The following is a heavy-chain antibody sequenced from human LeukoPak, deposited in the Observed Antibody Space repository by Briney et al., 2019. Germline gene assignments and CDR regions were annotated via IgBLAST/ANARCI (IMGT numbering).Heavy chain of an antibody. Sequence: ASVKVSCKASGGTFTSYAMSWVRQAPGQGLEWMGGINPICGTANYAQKFQGRVTITADESTSAAYMELSSLRSEDTAVHYCAREAPPAPGSGSYPYYFHYWGQGPLVTVSS. CDR2: INPICGTA. D-gene: IGHD3-10*01. V-gene: IGHV1-69*13. CDR1: GGTFTSYA. CDR3: AREAPPAPGSGSYPYYFHY. J-gene: IGHJ4*02.